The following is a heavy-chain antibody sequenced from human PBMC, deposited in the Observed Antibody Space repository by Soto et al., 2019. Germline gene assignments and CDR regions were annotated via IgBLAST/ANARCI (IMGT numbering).Heavy chain of an antibody. J-gene: IGHJ4*02. D-gene: IGHD1-26*01. Sequence: ASVKVSCKASGYTFTSYGISWVRQAPGQGLEWMGWISAYNGNTNYAQKLQGRVTMTTDTSTSTAYMELRSLRSDDTAVYYCARDSYERGSYPYYFDYWGQGTLVTVSS. CDR2: ISAYNGNT. V-gene: IGHV1-18*01. CDR3: ARDSYERGSYPYYFDY. CDR1: GYTFTSYG.